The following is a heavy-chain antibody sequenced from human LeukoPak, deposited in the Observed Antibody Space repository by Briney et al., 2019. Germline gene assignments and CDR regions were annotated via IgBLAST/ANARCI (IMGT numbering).Heavy chain of an antibody. CDR2: IYSGGST. V-gene: IGHV3-53*01. CDR1: GGSFSGYY. Sequence: PSETLSLTCAVYGGSFSGYYWSWVRQAPGKGLEWVSVIYSGGSTYYADSVKGRFTISRDNSKNTLYLQMNSLRAEDTAVYYCARDTLYYGMDVWGQGTTVTVSS. CDR3: ARDTLYYGMDV. J-gene: IGHJ6*02.